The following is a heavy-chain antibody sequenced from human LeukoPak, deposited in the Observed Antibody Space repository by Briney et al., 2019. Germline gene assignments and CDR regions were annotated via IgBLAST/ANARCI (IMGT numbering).Heavy chain of an antibody. CDR2: IIPIFGTA. D-gene: IGHD3-22*01. CDR3: ARDPFQYEGSALSFDI. Sequence: SVKVSCKTSGYTFTSYGISWVRQAPGQGLEWMGGIIPIFGTANYAQKFQGRVTITADESTSTAYMELSSLRAEDTAMYYCARDPFQYEGSALSFDIWGQGTMVTVSS. J-gene: IGHJ3*02. V-gene: IGHV1-69*13. CDR1: GYTFTSYG.